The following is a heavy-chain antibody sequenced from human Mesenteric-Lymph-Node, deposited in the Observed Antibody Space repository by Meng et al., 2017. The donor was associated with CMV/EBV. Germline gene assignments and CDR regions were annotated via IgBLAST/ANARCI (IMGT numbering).Heavy chain of an antibody. V-gene: IGHV1-18*01. D-gene: IGHD2-2*01. CDR2: ISGYNGNT. CDR3: ARRWEGICSSTSCYVWFDP. CDR1: GYIFTNYG. J-gene: IGHJ5*02. Sequence: ASVKVSCKASGYIFTNYGISWVRQAPGQGLEWMGWISGYNGNTNYAQKLQGRVTMTTDTSTRTAYMELRSLRSDDTAVYYCARRWEGICSSTSCYVWFDPWGQGTLVTVSS.